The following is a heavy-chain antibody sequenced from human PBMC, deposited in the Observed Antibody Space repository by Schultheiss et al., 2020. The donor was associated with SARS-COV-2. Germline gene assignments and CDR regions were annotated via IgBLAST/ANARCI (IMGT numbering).Heavy chain of an antibody. J-gene: IGHJ4*02. CDR1: GFTFSDYY. CDR2: IKSKTDGGTT. CDR3: TTDGSGSYYVYDY. V-gene: IGHV3-15*01. Sequence: GGSLRLSCAASGFTFSDYYMSWIRQAPGKGLEWVGRIKSKTDGGTTDYAAPVKGRFTISRDDSKNTLYLQMNSLKTEDTAVYYCTTDGSGSYYVYDYWGQGTLVTVSS. D-gene: IGHD3-10*01.